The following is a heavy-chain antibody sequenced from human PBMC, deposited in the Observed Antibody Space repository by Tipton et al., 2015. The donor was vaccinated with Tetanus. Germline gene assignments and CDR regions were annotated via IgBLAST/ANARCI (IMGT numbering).Heavy chain of an antibody. V-gene: IGHV3-23*01. CDR1: GFTFSTFV. CDR2: IIAGGGTT. Sequence: SLRLSCAASGFTFSTFVMAWVRQAPGKGLEWVSTIIAGGGTTHYADSVKGRFTISRDNSKNALYLQMNSLSAEDTAVYYCARDGDTSGHYGIFDSWGQGTLLIVSS. D-gene: IGHD3-22*01. J-gene: IGHJ4*02. CDR3: ARDGDTSGHYGIFDS.